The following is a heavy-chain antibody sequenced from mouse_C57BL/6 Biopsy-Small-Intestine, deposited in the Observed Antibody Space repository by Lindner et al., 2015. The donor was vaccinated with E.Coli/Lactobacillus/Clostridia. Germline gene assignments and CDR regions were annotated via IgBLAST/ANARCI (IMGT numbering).Heavy chain of an antibody. D-gene: IGHD2-2*01. CDR3: SRRGLHRAMDY. Sequence: VQLQESGGDLVKPGGSLKLSCAASGFTFSDYGIHRVRQAPEKGLEWVAYISGGSSTICYADTVKGRFTISRDNAKNTLFLQMTSLRSEDTAMYYCSRRGLHRAMDYWGQGTSVTVSS. CDR1: GFTFSDYG. CDR2: ISGGSSTI. V-gene: IGHV5-17*01. J-gene: IGHJ4*01.